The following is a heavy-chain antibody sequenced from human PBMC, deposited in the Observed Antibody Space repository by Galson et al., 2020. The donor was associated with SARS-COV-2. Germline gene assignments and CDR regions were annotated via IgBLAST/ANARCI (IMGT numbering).Heavy chain of an antibody. CDR1: GGSISSGNYY. D-gene: IGHD3-3*01. CDR2: IHKSGNT. CDR3: ARGNSPSVTIFGIVTGPCGMDV. Sequence: SETLSLTCTVSGGSISSGNYYWSWIRQPAEKGLEWIGRIHKSGNTNYNPSLWSQVTISADTSKNQFSLKLRSVTAADTAVYYCARGNSPSVTIFGIVTGPCGMDVWGHGTAVTVSS. V-gene: IGHV4-61*02. J-gene: IGHJ6*02.